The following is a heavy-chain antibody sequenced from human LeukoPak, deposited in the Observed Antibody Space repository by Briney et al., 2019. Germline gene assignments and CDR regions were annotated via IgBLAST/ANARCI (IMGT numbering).Heavy chain of an antibody. D-gene: IGHD2-2*01. Sequence: SETLSLTCTVSGGSISNGGNYWSWIRQHPGKGLEWIAYIHDSGSTYYNPSLKSRVTISGDTSKNQFSLILSSVTAADTAVYYCARGPTGGYVGWFDPWGQGTLVTVSS. V-gene: IGHV4-31*03. CDR3: ARGPTGGYVGWFDP. CDR2: IHDSGST. CDR1: GGSISNGGNY. J-gene: IGHJ5*02.